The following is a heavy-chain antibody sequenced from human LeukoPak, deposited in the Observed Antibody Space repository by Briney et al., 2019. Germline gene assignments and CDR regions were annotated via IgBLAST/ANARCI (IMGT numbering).Heavy chain of an antibody. V-gene: IGHV4-39*01. Sequence: PSETLSLTCTVSGGSISSKNYNWGWIRQPPGKGLEWIGSIYYSGSTFYHPSLKSRVTISIDTSKNQFSLKLSSVTAADTAVYYCASWYYYGSGSPFFDYWGQGTLVTVSS. J-gene: IGHJ4*02. CDR2: IYYSGST. D-gene: IGHD3-10*01. CDR1: GGSISSKNYN. CDR3: ASWYYYGSGSPFFDY.